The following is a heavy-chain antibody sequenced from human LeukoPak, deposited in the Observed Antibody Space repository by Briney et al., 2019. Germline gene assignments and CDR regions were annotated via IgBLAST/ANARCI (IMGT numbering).Heavy chain of an antibody. Sequence: SETLSLTCAVYGGSFSDYYWSWIRQPPGKGLEWIGEINHSGGTNYNPSLKSRVTISVDTSKNQFSLKLNSVTAADTAVYYCARFTSSWPNWFDPWGQGTLVTVSS. CDR3: ARFTSSWPNWFDP. CDR1: GGSFSDYY. V-gene: IGHV4-34*01. D-gene: IGHD6-13*01. J-gene: IGHJ5*02. CDR2: INHSGGT.